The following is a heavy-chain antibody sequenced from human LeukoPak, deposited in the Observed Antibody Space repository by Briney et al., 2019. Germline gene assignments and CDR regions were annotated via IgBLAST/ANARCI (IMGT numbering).Heavy chain of an antibody. CDR1: GFTFDNYW. V-gene: IGHV3-7*01. CDR2: IKPDGREK. J-gene: IGHJ4*02. D-gene: IGHD3-10*01. Sequence: PGGSLRLSCAASGFTFDNYWMSWVRQAPGKGLEWVANIKPDGREKYYVDSLKGRFTISRDNAKNSLYLQLNSLRAEDTGVYYCGRDRRGGLYDYWGQGTLVTVSS. CDR3: GRDRRGGLYDY.